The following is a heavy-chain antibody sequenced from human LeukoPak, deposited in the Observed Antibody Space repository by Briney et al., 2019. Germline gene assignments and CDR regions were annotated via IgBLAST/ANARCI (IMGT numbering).Heavy chain of an antibody. CDR1: GGSISSSSYY. Sequence: PSETLSLTCTVSGGSISSSSYYWGWIRQPPGKGLEWIGSIYYSGSTYYNPSLKSRVTISVDTSKNQFSLKLRSVTAADTAVYYCARLGTNYYDSSGYFDYWGQGTLVTASS. J-gene: IGHJ4*02. CDR2: IYYSGST. CDR3: ARLGTNYYDSSGYFDY. V-gene: IGHV4-39*01. D-gene: IGHD3-22*01.